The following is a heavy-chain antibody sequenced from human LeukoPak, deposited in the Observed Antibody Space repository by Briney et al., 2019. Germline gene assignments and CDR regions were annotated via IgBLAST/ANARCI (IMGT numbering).Heavy chain of an antibody. CDR3: ARVVWFGDNGAFDI. V-gene: IGHV4-61*02. D-gene: IGHD3-10*01. Sequence: SETLSLTCTVSGGSISSSSYYWGWIRQPAGKGLEWIGRIYTSGSTNYNPSLKSRVTMSVDTSKNQFSLKLSSVTAADTAVYYCARVVWFGDNGAFDIWGQGTMVTVSS. CDR2: IYTSGST. CDR1: GGSISSSSYY. J-gene: IGHJ3*02.